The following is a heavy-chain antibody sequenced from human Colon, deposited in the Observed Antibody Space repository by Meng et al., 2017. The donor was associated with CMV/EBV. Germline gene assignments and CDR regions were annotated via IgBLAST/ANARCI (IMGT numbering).Heavy chain of an antibody. V-gene: IGHV1-2*02. J-gene: IGHJ4*02. Sequence: QVQLVQSGTEVKKPGASVKVSCKTSGYTFTANHLHWVRQAPGQGLEWMGWIYPQDGGTYFAQKFRDRVTLTRDTSITTAYMELSGLTSDDTAIYYCVRESWYFDFWGEGTLVTVSS. CDR2: IYPQDGGT. CDR1: GYTFTANH. CDR3: VRESWYFDF. D-gene: IGHD6-13*01.